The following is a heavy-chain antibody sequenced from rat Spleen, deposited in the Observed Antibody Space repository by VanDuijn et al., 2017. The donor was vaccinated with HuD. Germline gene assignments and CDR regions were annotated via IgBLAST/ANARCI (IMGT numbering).Heavy chain of an antibody. CDR3: ARRHYGYTDYFDY. D-gene: IGHD1-9*01. Sequence: EVQLVESGGGLVQPGRSLKLSCAASGFTFSDYGVAWVRQAPTTGLEWVATISYGDTSGHSSTYYRDSVKGRFTISRDIAKSTLSLQMDSLRSEDTATYYCARRHYGYTDYFDYWGQGVMVTVSS. V-gene: IGHV5-29*01. CDR2: ISYGDTSGHSST. CDR1: GFTFSDYG. J-gene: IGHJ2*01.